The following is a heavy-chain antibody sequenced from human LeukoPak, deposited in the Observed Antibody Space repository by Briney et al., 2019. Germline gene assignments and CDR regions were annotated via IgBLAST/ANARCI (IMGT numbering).Heavy chain of an antibody. J-gene: IGHJ4*02. V-gene: IGHV1-24*01. Sequence: GASVKVSCKVSGYTLTELSVHWVRQAPGKGLEWMGNFDPKDGDTIYAQKFQGRVTMTRDASTSTVYMELSSLRSEDTAVYYCARDQEVRGVIMYFDYWGQGTLVTVSS. CDR2: FDPKDGDT. D-gene: IGHD3-10*01. CDR3: ARDQEVRGVIMYFDY. CDR1: GYTLTELS.